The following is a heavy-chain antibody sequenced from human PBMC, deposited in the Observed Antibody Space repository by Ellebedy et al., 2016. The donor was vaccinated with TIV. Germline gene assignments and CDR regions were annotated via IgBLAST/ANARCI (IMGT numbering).Heavy chain of an antibody. CDR1: GYTLMSYG. CDR3: ARGFRYGSGRWPHDH. V-gene: IGHV1-18*01. Sequence: AASVKVSCKASGYTLMSYGICWVRQAPGQGLEWMGWVSPYDGNTNYAQKFQGRVTMTIDTSTSTGYMELRSLRSDDTAVYYCARGFRYGSGRWPHDHWGQGTLVTVSS. D-gene: IGHD4-23*01. CDR2: VSPYDGNT. J-gene: IGHJ4*02.